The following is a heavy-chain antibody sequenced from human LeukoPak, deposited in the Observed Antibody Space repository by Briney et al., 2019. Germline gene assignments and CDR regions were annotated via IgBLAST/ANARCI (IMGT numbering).Heavy chain of an antibody. V-gene: IGHV4-34*01. Sequence: SETLSLTCAVYGGSFSGYYWSWIRQPPGKGLEWLGEINHSGSTNYNPSLKSRVTISVDTSKNQFSLKLSSVTAADTAVYYCARDGYCSSTSCLRGGYYYGMDVWGQGTTVTVSS. J-gene: IGHJ6*02. CDR1: GGSFSGYY. CDR3: ARDGYCSSTSCLRGGYYYGMDV. D-gene: IGHD2-2*01. CDR2: INHSGST.